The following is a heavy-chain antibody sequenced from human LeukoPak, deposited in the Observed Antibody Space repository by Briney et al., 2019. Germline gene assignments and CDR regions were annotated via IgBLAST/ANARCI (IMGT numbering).Heavy chain of an antibody. V-gene: IGHV1-18*01. Sequence: GASVTVSCKASGYTFTCYGISWVRQAPGQGLEWMGWISAYNGNTNYAQKLQGRVTMTTDTSTSTSYMEQRSLRYDDTAVYYCARDGEGFDYWGQGTLVTASS. CDR1: GYTFTCYG. CDR3: ARDGEGFDY. D-gene: IGHD7-27*01. J-gene: IGHJ4*02. CDR2: ISAYNGNT.